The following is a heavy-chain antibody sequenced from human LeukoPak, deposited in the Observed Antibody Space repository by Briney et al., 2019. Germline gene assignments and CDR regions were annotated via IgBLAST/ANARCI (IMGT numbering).Heavy chain of an antibody. J-gene: IGHJ4*02. CDR2: TYYRSKWFY. V-gene: IGHV6-1*01. CDR1: GDSVSSNSAA. Sequence: SQTLSDTSSISGDSVSSNSAAWNWIRQSPSGGFEWLGRTYYRSKWFYDYAVSVKSRISINPDTTKNQFSLQLNSVTPEDAAMYYCTRDPPNDQNYELWSPGTMVTVSS. D-gene: IGHD3-3*01. CDR3: TRDPPNDQNYEL.